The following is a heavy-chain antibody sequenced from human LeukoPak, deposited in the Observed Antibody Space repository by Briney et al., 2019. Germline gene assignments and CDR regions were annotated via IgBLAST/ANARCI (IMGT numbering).Heavy chain of an antibody. CDR1: GGSFSGYY. D-gene: IGHD3-3*01. CDR3: AKDRPITIFGVVSYYFDY. V-gene: IGHV4-34*01. J-gene: IGHJ4*02. Sequence: NPSETLSLTCAVYGGSFSGYYWSWIRQPPGKGLEWIGEINHSGSTNYNPSLKSRVTISVDTSKNQFSLKLSSVTAADTAVYYCAKDRPITIFGVVSYYFDYWGQGTLVTVSS. CDR2: INHSGST.